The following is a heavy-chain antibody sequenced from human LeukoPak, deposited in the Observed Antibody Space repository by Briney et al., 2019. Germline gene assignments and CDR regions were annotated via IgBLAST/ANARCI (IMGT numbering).Heavy chain of an antibody. CDR3: ARHYDGAVY. D-gene: IGHD3-16*01. Sequence: PSQTLSLTCTVSGGSISSGSYYWSWIRQPAGKGLEWIGRIYTSGSTNYNPSLKSRVTISVDTSKNQFSLKLSSVTAADTAVYYCARHYDGAVYWGQGTLVTVSS. V-gene: IGHV4-61*02. CDR2: IYTSGST. J-gene: IGHJ4*02. CDR1: GGSISSGSYY.